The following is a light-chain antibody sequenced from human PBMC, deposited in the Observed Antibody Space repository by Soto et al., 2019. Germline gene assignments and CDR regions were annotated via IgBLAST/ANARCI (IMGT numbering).Light chain of an antibody. CDR3: QQYGSSGT. J-gene: IGKJ1*01. CDR2: GAS. Sequence: DIEMTQSPATLSVCPGERATLYCRASQSVSTNLAWYQQKPGQAPRLLIYGASNRATGIPDRFSGSGSGTDFTLTISRLEPEDFAVYYCQQYGSSGTFGQGTKVDIK. V-gene: IGKV3-20*01. CDR1: QSVSTN.